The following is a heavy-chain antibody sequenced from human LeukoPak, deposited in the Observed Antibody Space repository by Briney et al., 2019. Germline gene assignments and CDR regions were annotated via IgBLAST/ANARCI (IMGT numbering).Heavy chain of an antibody. V-gene: IGHV4-59*01. D-gene: IGHD2-2*01. CDR3: ARAEGYCSSTSCYVDYYYYYGMDV. CDR2: IYYSGRT. CDR1: GGSISSYY. Sequence: PSETLSLTCTVYGGSISSYYWSWLRQPPGKGLEWIGYIYYSGRTNYNPSLKSRVTISVDTSKNQFSLKLSSVTAADTAVYYCARAEGYCSSTSCYVDYYYYYGMDVWGKGTTVTVSS. J-gene: IGHJ6*04.